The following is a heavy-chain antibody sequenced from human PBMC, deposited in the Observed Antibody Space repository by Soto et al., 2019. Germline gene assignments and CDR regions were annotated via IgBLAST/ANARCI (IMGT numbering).Heavy chain of an antibody. CDR3: ARDGVEQLVPRFGDY. CDR1: GFTFSSYS. D-gene: IGHD6-6*01. V-gene: IGHV3-48*02. Sequence: GGSLRLSCAASGFTFSSYSMNWVRQAPGKGLEWVSYISSSSSTIYYADSVKGRFTISRDNAKNSLYLQMNSLRDEDTAVYYCARDGVEQLVPRFGDYWGQGTLVTVSS. J-gene: IGHJ4*02. CDR2: ISSSSSTI.